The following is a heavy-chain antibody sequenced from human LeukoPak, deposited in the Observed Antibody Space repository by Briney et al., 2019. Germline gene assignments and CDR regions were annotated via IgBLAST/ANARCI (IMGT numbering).Heavy chain of an antibody. Sequence: GGSLRLSCAASGFTFDDYAMHWVRQAPGKGLEWVSGISWNSNNIGYADSVKGRFTISRDNAKNSLYLQMNSLRAEDTALYYCAKPDTAMAPYYYYGMDVWGQGTTVTVSS. J-gene: IGHJ6*02. V-gene: IGHV3-9*01. CDR3: AKPDTAMAPYYYYGMDV. CDR1: GFTFDDYA. D-gene: IGHD5-18*01. CDR2: ISWNSNNI.